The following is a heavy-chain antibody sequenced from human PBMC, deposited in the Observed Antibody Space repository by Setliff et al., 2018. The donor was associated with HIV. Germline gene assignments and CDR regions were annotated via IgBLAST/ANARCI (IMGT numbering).Heavy chain of an antibody. CDR3: AREGIAAAGSYSYGFGQIDY. CDR1: GFTFSTYW. J-gene: IGHJ4*02. Sequence: GSLRLSCAASGFTFSTYWMSWVRQAPGKGLEWVANIKQDGSEKNYMDSVKGRFTISRDNAKNSLYLQMNSLRAEDTAVYYCAREGIAAAGSYSYGFGQIDYWGQGTLVTVSS. V-gene: IGHV3-7*04. CDR2: IKQDGSEK. D-gene: IGHD6-13*01.